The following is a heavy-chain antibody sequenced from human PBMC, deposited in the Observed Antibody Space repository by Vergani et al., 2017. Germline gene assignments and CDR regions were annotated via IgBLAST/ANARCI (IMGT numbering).Heavy chain of an antibody. CDR3: ARVMYRDEAPTGYPLEGMDI. Sequence: QLQLQESGPGLVKPSETLSLTCTVSGVSIGSNSYYWSWIRQSPGKGLEWIGYIYSTGSTNYNPSLNSRVTVSVDTSKNQFSIKLRSVTAADTAVYSCARVMYRDEAPTGYPLEGMDIWGQGTTVTISS. CDR1: GVSIGSNSYY. J-gene: IGHJ6*02. V-gene: IGHV4-61*01. D-gene: IGHD3-9*01. CDR2: IYSTGST.